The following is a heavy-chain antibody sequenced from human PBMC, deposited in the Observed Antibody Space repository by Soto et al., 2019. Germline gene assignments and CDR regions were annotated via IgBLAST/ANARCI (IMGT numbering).Heavy chain of an antibody. J-gene: IGHJ5*02. Sequence: QVQLQESGPGLVKVSETLSLTCTVSGGSINSYYWSWIRQPPGKGLEWVADIDYSGRTNYNPSLKSRLTISVDTSKYQLSLKVRSVTAADTAVYYCAREIRLVGVTGWFDPWGQGTLVTVSS. V-gene: IGHV4-59*01. CDR1: GGSINSYY. CDR2: IDYSGRT. CDR3: AREIRLVGVTGWFDP. D-gene: IGHD1-26*01.